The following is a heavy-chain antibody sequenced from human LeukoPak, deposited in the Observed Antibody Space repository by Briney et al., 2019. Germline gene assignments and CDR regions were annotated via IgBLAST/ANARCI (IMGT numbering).Heavy chain of an antibody. V-gene: IGHV3-23*01. D-gene: IGHD1-1*01. Sequence: PGGSLRLSCAASGFTLTNYSMTWVRRAPGKGLEWVSAISGSGGSTYYADSVKGRFTISRDNSKNTLYLQMNSLRAEDTAVYYCAKDLMVNWNEGNYFDYWGQGTLVTVSS. CDR2: ISGSGGST. J-gene: IGHJ4*02. CDR1: GFTLTNYS. CDR3: AKDLMVNWNEGNYFDY.